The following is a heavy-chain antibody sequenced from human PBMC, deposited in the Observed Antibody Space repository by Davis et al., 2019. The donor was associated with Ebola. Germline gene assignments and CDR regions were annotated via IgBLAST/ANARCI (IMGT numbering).Heavy chain of an antibody. CDR3: AREVRFLEWLSSYYFDY. Sequence: AASVKVSCKASGYTFTSYAMHWVRQAPGQRLEWMGWINAGNGNTKYSQKFQGRVTITRDTSASTAYMELSSLRSEDTAVYYCAREVRFLEWLSSYYFDYWGQGTLVTVSS. V-gene: IGHV1-3*01. J-gene: IGHJ4*02. CDR2: INAGNGNT. CDR1: GYTFTSYA. D-gene: IGHD3-3*01.